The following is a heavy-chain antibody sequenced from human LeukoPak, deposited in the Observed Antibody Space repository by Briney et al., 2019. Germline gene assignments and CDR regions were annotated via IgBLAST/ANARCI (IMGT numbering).Heavy chain of an antibody. CDR1: GGSISTYY. D-gene: IGHD3-22*01. V-gene: IGHV4-59*01. CDR2: SHYSGST. Sequence: NTSETLSLTCTVSGGSISTYYWTWIRQPPGKRLEWIGFSHYSGSTNYNPSLKSRVTMSVDTSTNQFSLKLNSVTAADTAVYYCARAPRGESDAASGFYGVDVWGQGTTVTVSS. CDR3: ARAPRGESDAASGFYGVDV. J-gene: IGHJ6*02.